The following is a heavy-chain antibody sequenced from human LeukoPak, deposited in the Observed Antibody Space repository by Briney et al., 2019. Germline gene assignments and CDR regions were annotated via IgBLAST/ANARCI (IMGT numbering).Heavy chain of an antibody. Sequence: PGGSLRLSCAASGFTVSSNYMSWVRQAPGKGLEWVSVIYSGGSTYYADSVKGRFTISRDNSKNTLYLQMNSLRAEDTTVYYCARDYSSGWYSFDYWGQGTLVTVSS. D-gene: IGHD6-19*01. CDR2: IYSGGST. CDR1: GFTVSSNY. J-gene: IGHJ4*02. V-gene: IGHV3-53*01. CDR3: ARDYSSGWYSFDY.